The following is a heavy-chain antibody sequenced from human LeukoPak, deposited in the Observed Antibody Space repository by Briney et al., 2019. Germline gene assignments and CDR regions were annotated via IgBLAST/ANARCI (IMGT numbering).Heavy chain of an antibody. CDR2: ISGSGSST. CDR3: AKNFGYYDSSGSYRPKRFDY. V-gene: IGHV3-23*01. CDR1: GFTVSSYA. Sequence: GGSLRLSCAASGFTVSSYAMSWVRQAPGKGLEWVSVISGSGSSTYYADSVKGRFTISRDNSKNTLYLQMNSLRAEDTAVYYCAKNFGYYDSSGSYRPKRFDYWGQGTLVTVSS. D-gene: IGHD3-22*01. J-gene: IGHJ4*02.